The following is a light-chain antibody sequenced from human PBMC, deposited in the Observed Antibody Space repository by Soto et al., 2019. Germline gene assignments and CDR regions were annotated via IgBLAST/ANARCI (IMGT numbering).Light chain of an antibody. CDR2: GAS. V-gene: IGKV3-20*01. CDR3: QHHGSSPQGLT. CDR1: QSVSSRSD. J-gene: IGKJ4*01. Sequence: EIVLTQSPGTLSLSPGERATLSCRASQSVSSRSDLAWYQQKPGQAPRLLIYGASSRATGIPDRFSGSGSGTDFTLTISRLEPEDFAVYYCQHHGSSPQGLTFGGGTKVEIK.